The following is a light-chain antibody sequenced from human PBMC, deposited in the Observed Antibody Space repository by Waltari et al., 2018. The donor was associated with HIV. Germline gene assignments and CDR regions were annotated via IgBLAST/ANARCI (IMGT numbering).Light chain of an antibody. CDR3: QQRSNPLT. Sequence: EIVLTQSPATRSLSRGERATLSGRASQSVNSYLAWYQQKPGQAPRLLIYDASNRATGIPARFSGSGSGTDVTLTISSLEPEDFAVDYCQQRSNPLTFGGGTKVEIK. CDR1: QSVNSY. V-gene: IGKV3-11*01. J-gene: IGKJ4*01. CDR2: DAS.